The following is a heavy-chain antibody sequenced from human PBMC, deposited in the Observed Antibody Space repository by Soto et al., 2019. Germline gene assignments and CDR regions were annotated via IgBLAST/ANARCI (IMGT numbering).Heavy chain of an antibody. CDR3: AKDGNYGDYGGDY. D-gene: IGHD4-17*01. J-gene: IGHJ4*02. CDR2: ISYDGSNK. V-gene: IGHV3-30*18. CDR1: GFTFSSYG. Sequence: QVQLVESGGGVVQPGRSLRLSCAASGFTFSSYGMHWVRQAPGKGLEWVAVISYDGSNKYYADSVKGRFTISRDNSKNTLYLQMTSLRAEDTAVYYCAKDGNYGDYGGDYWGQGTLVTVSS.